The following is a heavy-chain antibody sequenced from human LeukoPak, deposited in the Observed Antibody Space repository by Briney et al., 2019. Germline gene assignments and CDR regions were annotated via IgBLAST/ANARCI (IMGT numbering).Heavy chain of an antibody. J-gene: IGHJ4*02. D-gene: IGHD2-2*01. CDR3: ARAPGYCSSTSCSRGY. CDR1: GGSFSGYY. CDR2: INHSGST. Sequence: SETLSLTCAVYGGSFSGYYWSWISQPPGKGLEWIGEINHSGSTNYNPSLKSRVTISVDTSKNQFSLKLSSVTAADTAVYYCARAPGYCSSTSCSRGYWGQGTLVTVSS. V-gene: IGHV4-34*01.